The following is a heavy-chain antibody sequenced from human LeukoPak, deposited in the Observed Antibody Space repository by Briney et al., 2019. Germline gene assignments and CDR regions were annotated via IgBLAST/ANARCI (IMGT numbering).Heavy chain of an antibody. D-gene: IGHD6-6*01. CDR2: IYSGGST. J-gene: IGHJ4*02. CDR1: GFTVSSNY. Sequence: GGSLRLSSAASGFTVSSNYMSWVRQAPGKGLEWVSVIYSGGSTYYADSVKGRFTISRDNSKNTLYLQMNSLRAEDTAVYYCARVRRQIEYSSSSYYFDYWGQGTLVTVSS. V-gene: IGHV3-66*02. CDR3: ARVRRQIEYSSSSYYFDY.